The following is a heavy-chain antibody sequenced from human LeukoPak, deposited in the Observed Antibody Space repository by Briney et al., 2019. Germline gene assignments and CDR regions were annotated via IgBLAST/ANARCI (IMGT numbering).Heavy chain of an antibody. CDR3: TRATSVVVPAADHYYGMDV. CDR2: INPNSGGT. V-gene: IGHV1-2*02. J-gene: IGHJ6*02. Sequence: ASVKVSCKASGSTFTGYYMHWVRQAPGQGLEWMGWINPNSGGTDYAQKFQGRVTMTRDTSLSTAYMELSRLRSDDTAVYYCTRATSVVVPAADHYYGMDVWGQGTTVTVSS. CDR1: GSTFTGYY. D-gene: IGHD2-2*01.